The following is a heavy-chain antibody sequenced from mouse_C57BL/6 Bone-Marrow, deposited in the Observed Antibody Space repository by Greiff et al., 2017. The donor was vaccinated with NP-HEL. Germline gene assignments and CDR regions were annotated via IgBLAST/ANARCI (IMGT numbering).Heavy chain of an antibody. J-gene: IGHJ2*01. CDR3: ARSLGRGDY. CDR1: GFTFSDYY. D-gene: IGHD4-1*01. CDR2: ISNGGGST. Sequence: EVKLMESGGGLVQPGGSLKLSCAASGFTFSDYYMYWVRQTPEKRLEWVAYISNGGGSTYYPDTVKGRFTISRDNAKNTLYLQMSRLKSEDTAMYYCARSLGRGDYWGQGTTLTVSS. V-gene: IGHV5-12*01.